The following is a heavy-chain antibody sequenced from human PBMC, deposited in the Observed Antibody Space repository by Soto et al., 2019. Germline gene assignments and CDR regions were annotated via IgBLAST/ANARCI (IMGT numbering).Heavy chain of an antibody. CDR2: IYATGTT. V-gene: IGHV4-4*07. D-gene: IGHD1-1*01. Sequence: SETLSLTCTVSGASISGFYWSWIRKSAGKGLEWIGRIYATGTTDYNPSLKSRVMMSADTSKKQFSLKLRSVTAADTAVYYCVRDGTKTLRDWFDPWGQGISVTVSS. CDR3: VRDGTKTLRDWFDP. CDR1: GASISGFY. J-gene: IGHJ5*02.